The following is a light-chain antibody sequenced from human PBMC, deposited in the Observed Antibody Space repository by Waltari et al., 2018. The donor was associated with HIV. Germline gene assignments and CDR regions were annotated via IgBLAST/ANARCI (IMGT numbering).Light chain of an antibody. CDR3: NSYRSSTTPCV. J-gene: IGLJ1*01. CDR1: SSDVGGHNY. V-gene: IGLV2-14*01. Sequence: QSALTQPASVSGSPGQSITISCTGTSSDVGGHNYVSWYQQHPGKAPKLLIYEVSNRPSGVSNRFSGSNSGNTASMTISGLQAEDEADYYCNSYRSSTTPCVFGTGTKVTVL. CDR2: EVS.